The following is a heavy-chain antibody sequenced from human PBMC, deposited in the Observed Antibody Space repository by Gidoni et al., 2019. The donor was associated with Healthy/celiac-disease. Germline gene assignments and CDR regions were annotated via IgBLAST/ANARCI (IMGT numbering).Heavy chain of an antibody. J-gene: IGHJ1*01. CDR1: GGPISSSNW. D-gene: IGHD5-18*01. Sequence: QVQLQESGPGLVKPSGTLSLTCAVSGGPISSSNWWSWVRQPPGKGLEWIGEIYHSGSTNYNPSLKSRVTISVDKSKNQFSLKLSSVTAADTAVYYCARAGVGGYSYGDHRGDFQHWGQGTLVTVSS. V-gene: IGHV4-4*02. CDR3: ARAGVGGYSYGDHRGDFQH. CDR2: IYHSGST.